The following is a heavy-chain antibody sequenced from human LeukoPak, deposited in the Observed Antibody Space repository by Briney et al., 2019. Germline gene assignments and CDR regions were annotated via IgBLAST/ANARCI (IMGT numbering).Heavy chain of an antibody. CDR1: GFTFTSSA. CDR3: AAVKQPDYGDYGLDY. CDR2: IVDGSGNT. D-gene: IGHD4-17*01. J-gene: IGHJ4*02. Sequence: SVKVSCKASGFTFTSSAVQWVRQARGQRLEWIGWIVDGSGNTNYAQKFQERVTITRDMSTSTAYMELSSLRSEDTAVYYCAAVKQPDYGDYGLDYWGQGTLVTVSS. V-gene: IGHV1-58*01.